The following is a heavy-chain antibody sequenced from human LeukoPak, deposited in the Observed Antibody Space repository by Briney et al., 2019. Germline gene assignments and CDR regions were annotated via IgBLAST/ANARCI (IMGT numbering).Heavy chain of an antibody. CDR2: IIPILGIA. J-gene: IGHJ1*01. CDR1: GYTFTSYG. Sequence: GASVKVSCKASGYTFTSYGISWVRQAPGQGLEWMGRIIPILGIANYAQKFQGRVTMTTDTSTTTAYMELRSLRSDDTAVYYCAVSEGYFQHWGQGTLVTVSS. CDR3: AVSEGYFQH. V-gene: IGHV1-18*01.